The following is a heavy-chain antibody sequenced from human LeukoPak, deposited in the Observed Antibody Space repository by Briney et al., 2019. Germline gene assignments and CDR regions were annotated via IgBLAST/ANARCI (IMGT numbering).Heavy chain of an antibody. D-gene: IGHD3-16*01. CDR1: GGSIGSYY. CDR3: ARNWGSWAFDV. J-gene: IGHJ3*01. CDR2: ISNTGST. Sequence: PSETLSLTCNVSGGSIGSYYYSCIRQPPGKGLEWIGYISNTGSTNSSPSLKSRVTMSVDTSKNQFSLRLSSVTAADTAVYYCARNWGSWAFDVWGQGTMVTVSS. V-gene: IGHV4-59*08.